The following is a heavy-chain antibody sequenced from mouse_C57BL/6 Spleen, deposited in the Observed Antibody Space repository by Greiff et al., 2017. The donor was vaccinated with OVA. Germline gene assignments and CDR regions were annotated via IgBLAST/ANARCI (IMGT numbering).Heavy chain of an antibody. CDR2: IDPEDGDT. Sequence: EVQLQQSGAELVRPGASVKLSCTASGFNIKDYYMHWVKQRPEQGLEWIGRIDPEDGDTEYAPKFQGKATMTADTSSNTAYLQLSSLTSEDTAVYYCTTELTGTVYWYFDVWGTGTTVTVSS. J-gene: IGHJ1*03. CDR3: TTELTGTVYWYFDV. D-gene: IGHD4-1*01. CDR1: GFNIKDYY. V-gene: IGHV14-1*01.